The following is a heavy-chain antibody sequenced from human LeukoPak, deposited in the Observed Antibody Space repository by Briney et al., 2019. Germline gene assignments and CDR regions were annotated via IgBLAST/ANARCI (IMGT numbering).Heavy chain of an antibody. CDR3: AKGLSSGWYGESGS. J-gene: IGHJ5*02. V-gene: IGHV3-23*01. CDR2: ISASGGST. D-gene: IGHD6-19*01. Sequence: GGSLRLPCAASGFTFSYYAMSWVRQAPGKGLEWVSAISASGGSTDYADSVKGRFTISRDNSKNTLYLQMNSLRAEDTAVFYCAKGLSSGWYGESGSWGQGTLVTVSS. CDR1: GFTFSYYA.